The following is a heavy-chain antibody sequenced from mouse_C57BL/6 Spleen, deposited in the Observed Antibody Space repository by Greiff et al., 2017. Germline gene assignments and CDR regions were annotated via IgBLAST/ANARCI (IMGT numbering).Heavy chain of an antibody. CDR3: ARSYYGSSYDWFAY. CDR1: GYTFTDYY. D-gene: IGHD1-1*01. CDR2: ISPGSGNN. J-gene: IGHJ3*01. Sequence: QVHVKQSGAELVRPGASVKLSCKASGYTFTDYYINWVKQRPGQGLEWIARISPGSGNNYYNEKFKGKATLTAAKSSRTAYMQLSSLTSEDSAVYLCARSYYGSSYDWFAYWGQGTLVTVSA. V-gene: IGHV1-76*01.